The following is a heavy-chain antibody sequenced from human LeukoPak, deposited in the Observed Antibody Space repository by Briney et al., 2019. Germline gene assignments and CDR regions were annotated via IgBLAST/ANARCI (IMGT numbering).Heavy chain of an antibody. CDR3: AKDRWARGDQVSTADSVHY. V-gene: IGHV3-23*01. J-gene: IGHJ4*02. Sequence: GGSLRLSCAASGFTFNNYAMNWVRQAPGKGLEWVSGISGSGGSTYYADSVKGRFTISRDNSKNTLYLQMNNLRAEDTAVYYCAKDRWARGDQVSTADSVHYWGQGTLVTVSS. CDR1: GFTFNNYA. CDR2: ISGSGGST. D-gene: IGHD5/OR15-5a*01.